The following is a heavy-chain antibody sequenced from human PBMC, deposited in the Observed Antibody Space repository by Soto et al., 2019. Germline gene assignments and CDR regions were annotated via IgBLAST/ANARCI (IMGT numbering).Heavy chain of an antibody. CDR2: FSSSGSET. V-gene: IGHV3-23*01. Sequence: GGSLRLSCAASGFTFNNYAINWVRQAPGKGLEWVSGFSSSGSETRYADSVKGRFTVSRDNSKNTLYLQMDSLRAEDTALYYCARHLIAVAGTLGGYWGQGTLVTVSS. CDR1: GFTFNNYA. D-gene: IGHD6-19*01. CDR3: ARHLIAVAGTLGGY. J-gene: IGHJ4*02.